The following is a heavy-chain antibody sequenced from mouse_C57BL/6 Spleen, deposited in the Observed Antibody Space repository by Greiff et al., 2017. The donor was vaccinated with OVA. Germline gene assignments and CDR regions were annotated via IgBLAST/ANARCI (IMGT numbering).Heavy chain of an antibody. J-gene: IGHJ4*01. Sequence: VQLQESGPGLVAPSQSLSITCTVSGFSLTSYAISWVRQPPGKGLEWLGVIWTGGGTNYNSALKSRLSISKDNSKSQVFLKMNSLQTDDTARYYCAREGYGNYGYAMDYWGQGTSVTVSS. CDR1: GFSLTSYA. CDR2: IWTGGGT. V-gene: IGHV2-9-1*01. CDR3: AREGYGNYGYAMDY. D-gene: IGHD2-1*01.